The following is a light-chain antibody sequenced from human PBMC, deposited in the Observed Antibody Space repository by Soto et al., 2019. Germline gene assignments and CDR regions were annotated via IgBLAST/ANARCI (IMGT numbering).Light chain of an antibody. V-gene: IGLV2-14*01. CDR2: EVS. Sequence: QSALTQPASVSGSPGQSITISCTGTSSVVGGYNYVSWYQHHPGKAPKLMIYEVSNRPSGVSNRFSGSKSGNTASLTISGLQAEDEADYYCSSYTSSTTRVFGGGTQLTVL. CDR1: SSVVGGYNY. J-gene: IGLJ2*01. CDR3: SSYTSSTTRV.